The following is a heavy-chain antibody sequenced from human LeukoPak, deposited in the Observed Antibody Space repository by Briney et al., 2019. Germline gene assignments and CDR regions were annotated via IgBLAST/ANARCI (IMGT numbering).Heavy chain of an antibody. Sequence: GGSLRLSCAASRFTFSSYDMHWVRQGTGKGLEWVSGIGTAADTYYLDSVKGRFTISRENAKNSLYLQMNSLRAGDTAVYYCARAHETGENAFDIWGQGTMVTVSS. D-gene: IGHD1-1*01. CDR1: RFTFSSYD. J-gene: IGHJ3*02. CDR3: ARAHETGENAFDI. CDR2: IGTAADT. V-gene: IGHV3-13*01.